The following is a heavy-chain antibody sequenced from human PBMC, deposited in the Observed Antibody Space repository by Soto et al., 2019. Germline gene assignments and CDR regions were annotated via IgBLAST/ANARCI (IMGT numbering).Heavy chain of an antibody. CDR3: ARNPLDYYGDVYWFDP. D-gene: IGHD4-17*01. CDR2: IIPILGIA. J-gene: IGHJ5*02. V-gene: IGHV1-69*02. Sequence: QVQLVQSGAEVKKPGSSVKVSCKASGGTFSSYTISWVRQAPGQGLEWMGRIIPILGIANYAQKFQGRVTITADKSTSTAYMELSSLRSEDTAVYYCARNPLDYYGDVYWFDPWGQGTLVTVSS. CDR1: GGTFSSYT.